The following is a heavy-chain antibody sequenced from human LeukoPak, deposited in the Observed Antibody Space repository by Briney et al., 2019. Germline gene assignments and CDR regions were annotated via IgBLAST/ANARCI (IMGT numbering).Heavy chain of an antibody. J-gene: IGHJ4*02. CDR2: IYHSGIT. V-gene: IGHV4-4*02. CDR3: ARVQRPLDGADY. D-gene: IGHD1-1*01. CDR1: GGSISSDDW. Sequence: SETLSLTCAVSGGSISSDDWWSWVRQPPGKGLEWIGEIYHSGITNYNPSLKSRVTISVDKSKNHFSLKLSSVTAADTAVYYCARVQRPLDGADYWGQGTLVTVSS.